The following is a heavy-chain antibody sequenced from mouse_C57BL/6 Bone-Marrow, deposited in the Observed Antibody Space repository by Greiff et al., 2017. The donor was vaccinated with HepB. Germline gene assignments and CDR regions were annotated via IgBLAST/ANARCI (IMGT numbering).Heavy chain of an antibody. CDR3: AIEGWDSNRDYFDY. Sequence: QVQLQQPGAELVKPGASVKVSCKASGYTFTSYWMHWVKQRPGQGLEWIGRIYPSDSDTNYNQKFKGKATLTVDKSSSTAYMQLSSLTSEDSAVYYCAIEGWDSNRDYFDYWGQGTTLTVSS. CDR2: IYPSDSDT. J-gene: IGHJ2*01. V-gene: IGHV1-74*01. CDR1: GYTFTSYW. D-gene: IGHD2-5*01.